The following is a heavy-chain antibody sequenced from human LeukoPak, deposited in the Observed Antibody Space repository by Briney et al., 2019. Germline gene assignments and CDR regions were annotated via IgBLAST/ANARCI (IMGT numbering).Heavy chain of an antibody. Sequence: ASVKVSCKASGYTFTSYDINWVRQATGQGLEWMGWMNPNSGNTGYAQKFQGRVTMTRNTSISTAYMELSSLRSEDTAVYYCARGGRRAVIPAGKRRYYYYMDVWGKGTTVTVSS. CDR2: MNPNSGNT. CDR3: ARGGRRAVIPAGKRRYYYYMDV. J-gene: IGHJ6*03. D-gene: IGHD2-2*01. V-gene: IGHV1-8*01. CDR1: GYTFTSYD.